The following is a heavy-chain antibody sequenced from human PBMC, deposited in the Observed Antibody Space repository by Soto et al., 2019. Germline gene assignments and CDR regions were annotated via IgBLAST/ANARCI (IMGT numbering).Heavy chain of an antibody. J-gene: IGHJ3*02. CDR1: GFTFSSYA. D-gene: IGHD6-13*01. CDR3: ARDGRRGSSWNHDAFDI. Sequence: GGSLRLSCAASGFTFSSYAMSWVRQAPGKGLEWVSYISSSGSTIYYADSVKGRFTISRDNAKNSLYLQMNSLRAEDTAVYYCARDGRRGSSWNHDAFDIWGQGTMVTVSS. CDR2: ISSSGSTI. V-gene: IGHV3-48*04.